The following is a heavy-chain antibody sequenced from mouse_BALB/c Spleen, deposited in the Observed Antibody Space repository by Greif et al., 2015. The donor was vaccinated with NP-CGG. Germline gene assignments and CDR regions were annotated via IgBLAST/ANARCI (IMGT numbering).Heavy chain of an antibody. CDR2: INSNGGST. D-gene: IGHD2-1*01. CDR3: AREGKNYYGNYVCYFDV. V-gene: IGHV5-6-3*01. CDR1: GFTFSSYG. J-gene: IGHJ1*01. Sequence: EVKVEESGGGLVQPGGSLKLSCAASGFTFSSYGMSWVRQTPDKRLELVATINSNGGSTYYPDSVKGRFTISRDNAKNTLCLQMSSLKADDSAMYYCAREGKNYYGNYVCYFDVWGAGTTVTVSS.